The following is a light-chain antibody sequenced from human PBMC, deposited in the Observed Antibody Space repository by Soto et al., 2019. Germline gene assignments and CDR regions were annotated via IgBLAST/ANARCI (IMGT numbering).Light chain of an antibody. CDR2: GAS. Sequence: EIVLTQSPGTLSLSPGERVTLSCRASQSVNSSYLAWYQHKPGQAPRLLIYGASTRATGIPDRFSGSGSGTDFTLTSARLEPGDFAVYYCQQYGNSPQTFGQGTKVDIK. CDR1: QSVNSSY. J-gene: IGKJ1*01. CDR3: QQYGNSPQT. V-gene: IGKV3-20*01.